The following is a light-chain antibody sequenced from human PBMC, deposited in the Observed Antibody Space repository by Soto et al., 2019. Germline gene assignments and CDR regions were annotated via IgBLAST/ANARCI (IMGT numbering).Light chain of an antibody. J-gene: IGKJ4*01. V-gene: IGKV3D-20*02. Sequence: EIVLTQSPGTLSLSPGERATLSCRAIQSVISSYLAWYQQKPGQAPRLLIYGASTRATGIPDRFSGSGSGTDFTLTISSLEPEDFAVYYCQQRSNWPRLTFGGGTKVDIK. CDR1: QSVISSY. CDR3: QQRSNWPRLT. CDR2: GAS.